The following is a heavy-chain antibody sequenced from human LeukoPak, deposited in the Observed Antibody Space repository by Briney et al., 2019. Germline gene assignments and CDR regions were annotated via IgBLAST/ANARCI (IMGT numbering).Heavy chain of an antibody. D-gene: IGHD2-2*01. CDR3: ARGHGPVVVPGL. Sequence: SETLSLTCAVYGGSFSGYYWSWIRQPPGKGLEWIGEINHSGSTNYNPSLKSRVTISVDTSKNQFFLKLSSVTAADTAVYYCARGHGPVVVPGLWARGTLVTVSS. V-gene: IGHV4-34*01. J-gene: IGHJ4*02. CDR1: GGSFSGYY. CDR2: INHSGST.